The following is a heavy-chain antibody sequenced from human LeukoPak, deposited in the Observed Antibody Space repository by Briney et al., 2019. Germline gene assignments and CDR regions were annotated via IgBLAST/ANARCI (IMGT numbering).Heavy chain of an antibody. V-gene: IGHV1-18*01. J-gene: IGHJ5*02. CDR2: ISAYNGNT. CDR3: ARGLNYYGSGMKFDP. D-gene: IGHD3-10*01. Sequence: ASVKVSCKASGYTFTSYGISWVRQAPGQGLEWMGWISAYNGNTNYAQKLQGRVTMTTDTSTSTAYMELRSLRSDDTAVYYCARGLNYYGSGMKFDPWGQGTLVTVSS. CDR1: GYTFTSYG.